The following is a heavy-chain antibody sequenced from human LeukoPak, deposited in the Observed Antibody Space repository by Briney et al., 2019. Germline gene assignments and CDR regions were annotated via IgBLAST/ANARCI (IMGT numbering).Heavy chain of an antibody. CDR2: ISSNGGSR. CDR3: ARERGLAGDY. J-gene: IGHJ4*02. CDR1: GFTFSSYA. Sequence: GGSLRLSCSASGFTFSSYAMHWVRQAPGKGLEYVSAISSNGGSRYYADSVKGRFTISRDNSKNTLYLQMNSLRAEDTAVYYCARERGLAGDYWGQGTLVTVSS. V-gene: IGHV3-64*04. D-gene: IGHD7-27*01.